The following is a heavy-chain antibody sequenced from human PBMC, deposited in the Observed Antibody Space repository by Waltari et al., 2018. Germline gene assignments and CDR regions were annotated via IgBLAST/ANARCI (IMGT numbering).Heavy chain of an antibody. CDR3: ARDSRPPAPYWYFDL. V-gene: IGHV4-59*01. D-gene: IGHD2-2*01. Sequence: QVQLQESGPGLVKPSETLSLTCTVSGGSIRSYYWTWNRHPPGKGLEWIGYIYYSGSTNYNPSLKSRVTISVDTSKNQFSLKLSSVTAADTAVYYCARDSRPPAPYWYFDLWGRGTLVTVSS. CDR1: GGSIRSYY. CDR2: IYYSGST. J-gene: IGHJ2*01.